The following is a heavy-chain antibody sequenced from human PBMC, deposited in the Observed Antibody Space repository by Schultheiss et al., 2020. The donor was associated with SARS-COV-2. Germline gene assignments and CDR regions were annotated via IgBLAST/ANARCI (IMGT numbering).Heavy chain of an antibody. J-gene: IGHJ6*02. CDR1: GFTFSSYG. CDR2: ISYDGSNK. Sequence: GGSLRLSCAASGFTFSSYGMHWVRQAPGKGLEWVAVISYDGSNKYYADSVKGRFTISRDNSKNTLYLQMNSLRAEDTAVYYCAKDIPDYGDYGSYYYGMDVWGQGTTVTVSS. D-gene: IGHD4-17*01. CDR3: AKDIPDYGDYGSYYYGMDV. V-gene: IGHV3-30*18.